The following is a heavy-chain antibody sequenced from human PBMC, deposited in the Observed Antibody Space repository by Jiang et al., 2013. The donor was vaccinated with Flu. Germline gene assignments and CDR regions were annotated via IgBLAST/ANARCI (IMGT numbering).Heavy chain of an antibody. CDR2: VSVYNSNT. J-gene: IGHJ6*02. V-gene: IGHV1-18*04. Sequence: HLVQSGGEVKKPGASVKVSCKASGHTFPSLAISWVRQAPGQGLEWMGWVSVYNSNTNYAQKLQGRVTMTTDTSTSTVYMELRSLRFDDTAVYYCASMGKLWVRELLRYGMDVWGQGTTVTVSS. D-gene: IGHD2-21*01. CDR1: GHTFPSLA. CDR3: ASMGKLWVRELLRYGMDV.